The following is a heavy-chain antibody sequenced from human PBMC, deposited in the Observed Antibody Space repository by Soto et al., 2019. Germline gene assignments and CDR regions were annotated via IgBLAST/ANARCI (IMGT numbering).Heavy chain of an antibody. CDR1: GFTFSSFA. V-gene: IGHV3-23*01. J-gene: IGHJ4*02. CDR3: AKGHYSGNYLYFDY. Sequence: GGSLRLSCAASGFTFSSFAMSWVRQAPGKGLEWVSVISGGGGSTYYADSVKGRFTISRDNSKSTLYLQMNSLRADDTAVYYCAKGHYSGNYLYFDYWGQGTLVTVSS. D-gene: IGHD1-26*01. CDR2: ISGGGGST.